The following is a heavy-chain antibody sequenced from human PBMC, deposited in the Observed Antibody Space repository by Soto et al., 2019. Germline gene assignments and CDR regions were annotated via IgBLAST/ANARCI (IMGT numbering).Heavy chain of an antibody. J-gene: IGHJ6*02. V-gene: IGHV3-30*18. CDR2: ISYDGSNK. CDR1: GFTFSSYG. D-gene: IGHD4-17*01. Sequence: GGSLRLSCAASGFTFSSYGMHWVRQAPGKGLEWVAVISYDGSNKYYADSVKGRFTISRDNSKNTLYLQMNSLRAEDTAVYYCAKDLEVTTGIDYYYYRMDVRAQRTTVTVSS. CDR3: AKDLEVTTGIDYYYYRMDV.